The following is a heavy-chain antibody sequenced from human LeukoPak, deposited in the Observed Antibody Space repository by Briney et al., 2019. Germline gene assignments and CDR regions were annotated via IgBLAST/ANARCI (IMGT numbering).Heavy chain of an antibody. CDR1: GGSFSGYY. CDR3: ARDASSGDGQDY. CDR2: INHSGST. J-gene: IGHJ4*02. V-gene: IGHV4-34*01. Sequence: PSETLSLTCAVYGGSFSGYYWSWIRQPPGKGLEWIGEINHSGSTNYNPSLKSRVTISVDTSKNQFSLKLSSVTAADTAVYYCARDASSGDGQDYWGQGTLVTVSS. D-gene: IGHD7-27*01.